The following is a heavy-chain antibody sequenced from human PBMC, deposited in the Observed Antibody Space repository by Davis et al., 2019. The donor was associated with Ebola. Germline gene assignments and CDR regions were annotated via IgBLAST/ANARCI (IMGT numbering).Heavy chain of an antibody. V-gene: IGHV3-48*02. CDR3: ARQKRGSSGDSWFDP. D-gene: IGHD5-12*01. CDR1: GFTFSSYT. CDR2: INSGSSTT. Sequence: GESLKISCEASGFTFSSYTMNWVRQAPGKGLEWVSYINSGSSTTYYADAVRGRFAISRDNAKNSVFLQMNSLRDEDTAVYYCARQKRGSSGDSWFDPWGQGTLVTVSS. J-gene: IGHJ5*02.